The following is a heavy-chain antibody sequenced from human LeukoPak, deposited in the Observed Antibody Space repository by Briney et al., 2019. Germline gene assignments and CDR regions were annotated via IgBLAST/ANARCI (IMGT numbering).Heavy chain of an antibody. CDR3: ARAPLEGFTREPWFDY. Sequence: PSETLSLTCTVSGGSISSSSFYWDWIRQPPGKGLEWIGSIYYSGSTNYNPSLKSQVTISVDTSKNQFSLKLSSVTAADTAVYYCARAPLEGFTREPWFDYWGQGTLVTVSS. V-gene: IGHV4-39*07. CDR2: IYYSGST. D-gene: IGHD1-1*01. CDR1: GGSISSSSFY. J-gene: IGHJ4*02.